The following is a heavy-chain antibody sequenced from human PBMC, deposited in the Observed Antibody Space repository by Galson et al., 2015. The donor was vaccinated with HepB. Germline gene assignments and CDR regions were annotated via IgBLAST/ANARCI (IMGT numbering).Heavy chain of an antibody. D-gene: IGHD1-1*01. J-gene: IGHJ4*02. V-gene: IGHV3-23*01. CDR1: GFTFSSLV. CDR2: IGVSSTT. CDR3: ARGTTEMAY. Sequence: SLRLSCAASGFTFSSLVMTWVRQAPGKVLECVAAIGVSSTTDYADSVKGRFTISRDNSKNMLFLQMNNLRAEDTAVYYCARGTTEMAYWGQGTLVTVTS.